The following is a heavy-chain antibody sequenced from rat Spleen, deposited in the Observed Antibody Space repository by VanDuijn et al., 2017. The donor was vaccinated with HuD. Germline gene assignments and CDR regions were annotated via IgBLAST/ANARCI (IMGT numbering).Heavy chain of an antibody. V-gene: IGHV5S13*01. D-gene: IGHD4-6*01. J-gene: IGHJ2*01. CDR2: ISTGDDDT. Sequence: VQLKESGPGLVQPSQTLSLTCTVSGFSLRNYGVIWVRQSPGKGLEWVASISTGDDDTYYRDSVKGRFTISRDDEESTLYLQMINLRSEDTATYYCTRGTYFRHWGQGVMVTVSS. CDR1: GFSLRNYG. CDR3: TRGTYFRH.